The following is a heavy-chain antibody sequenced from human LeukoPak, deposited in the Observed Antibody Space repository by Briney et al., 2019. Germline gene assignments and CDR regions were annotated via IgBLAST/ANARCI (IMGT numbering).Heavy chain of an antibody. V-gene: IGHV3-48*01. D-gene: IGHD6-19*01. CDR1: GSTFSSYS. J-gene: IGHJ4*02. Sequence: GGSLRLSCAASGSTFSSYSMNWVRQAPGKGLEWISYISTSSSTIYYADSVKGRFIISRDNVNNSLYLQMNSLRAEDTAVHYCARSEVAGRGAFDYWGQGTLVTVSS. CDR2: ISTSSSTI. CDR3: ARSEVAGRGAFDY.